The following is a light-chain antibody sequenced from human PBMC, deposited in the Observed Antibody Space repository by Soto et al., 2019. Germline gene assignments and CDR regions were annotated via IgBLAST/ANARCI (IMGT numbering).Light chain of an antibody. CDR2: DVT. Sequence: QSALTQPPSASGSPGQSVTISCTGTYSDVGAYNYVSWYQQLPGKAPTLIIYDVTKRPSGVPVRFFGSKSGNTASLTVSGLLAEDEADYYCSSHAGSTVVFGGGTKLTVL. V-gene: IGLV2-8*01. CDR1: YSDVGAYNY. CDR3: SSHAGSTVV. J-gene: IGLJ2*01.